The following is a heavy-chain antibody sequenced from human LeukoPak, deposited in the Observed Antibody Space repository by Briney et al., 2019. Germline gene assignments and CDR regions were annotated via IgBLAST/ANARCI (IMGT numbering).Heavy chain of an antibody. CDR2: IYYSGST. J-gene: IGHJ4*02. D-gene: IGHD5-24*01. CDR1: GGSISSYY. CDR3: EREREVATGYLDF. V-gene: IGHV4-59*01. Sequence: SETLSLTCTVSGGSISSYYWSWIRQPPGKGLEWIGYIYYSGSTNYNPSLKSRVTISVDTSKNQFSLKLSSVTAADTAVYYCEREREVATGYLDFWGQGTPVTVSS.